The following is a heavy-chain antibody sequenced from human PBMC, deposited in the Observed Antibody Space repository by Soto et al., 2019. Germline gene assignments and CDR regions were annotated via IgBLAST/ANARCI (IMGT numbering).Heavy chain of an antibody. D-gene: IGHD1-1*01. CDR2: IYYSGST. Sequence: SETLSLTCTVSGASISSSSFQWGLIRQPPGKGLEWIRSIYYSGSTYYSPSLKSRVTISVYTSKNHFSLKLSSVTAADTAVYYCARRDRAAGNERWFPTWGQGTLVT. CDR3: ARRDRAAGNERWFPT. V-gene: IGHV4-39*01. CDR1: GASISSSSFQ. J-gene: IGHJ5*02.